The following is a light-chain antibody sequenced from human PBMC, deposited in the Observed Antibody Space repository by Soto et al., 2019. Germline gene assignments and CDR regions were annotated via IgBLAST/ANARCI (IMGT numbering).Light chain of an antibody. V-gene: IGLV2-14*01. CDR2: EVS. CDR1: SSDVGRYNH. J-gene: IGLJ3*02. Sequence: QSVLTQPASVSGSPGQSITISCTGTSSDVGRYNHVSWYQQHPGKAPKLMIFEVSDRPSGVSNRFSGSKSGNTAPLTISGLQAEDEADYYCSSYTSSSTPWVFGGGTKLTVL. CDR3: SSYTSSSTPWV.